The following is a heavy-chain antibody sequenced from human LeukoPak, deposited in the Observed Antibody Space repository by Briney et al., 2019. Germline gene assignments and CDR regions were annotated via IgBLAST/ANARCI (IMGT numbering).Heavy chain of an antibody. J-gene: IGHJ3*02. V-gene: IGHV5-51*01. CDR1: GSSFTSYW. Sequence: PGASLKISCKGSGSSFTSYWIGWVRQMPGKGLEWMGIIYPGDSDTRYSPSFQGQVTISADKSISTAYLQWSSLKASDTAMYYCARTPSSGWSNDAFDIWGQGTMVTVSS. CDR3: ARTPSSGWSNDAFDI. CDR2: IYPGDSDT. D-gene: IGHD6-19*01.